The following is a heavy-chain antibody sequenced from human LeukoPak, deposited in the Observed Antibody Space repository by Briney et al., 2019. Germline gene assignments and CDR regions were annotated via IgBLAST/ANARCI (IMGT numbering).Heavy chain of an antibody. CDR2: IHYSGST. CDR1: GGSINSYY. D-gene: IGHD3-10*01. J-gene: IGHJ4*02. V-gene: IGHV4-59*01. Sequence: KPSETLSLTCTVSGGSINSYYWTWIRQPPGKGLEWIGYIHYSGSTNYNPSLKSRVTIPVDTSKNQFSLNLSSVTAADTAVYYCARGREKYYGSGSYGYWGQGILVTVSS. CDR3: ARGREKYYGSGSYGY.